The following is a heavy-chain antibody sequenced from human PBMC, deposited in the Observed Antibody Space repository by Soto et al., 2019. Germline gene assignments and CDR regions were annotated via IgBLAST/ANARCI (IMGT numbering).Heavy chain of an antibody. J-gene: IGHJ4*02. CDR1: GGSIDNYEYY. Sequence: LCGGSIDNYEYYWTWIRQPPGKGLEWVGYIYYSGRTNYNPSLNSRLTISLATSKNQFSLRLTSVSAADTAMYYCARDRSNSPDYFDFGGQGTLVTVSS. D-gene: IGHD6-6*01. CDR2: IYYSGRT. V-gene: IGHV4-30-4*01. CDR3: ARDRSNSPDYFDF.